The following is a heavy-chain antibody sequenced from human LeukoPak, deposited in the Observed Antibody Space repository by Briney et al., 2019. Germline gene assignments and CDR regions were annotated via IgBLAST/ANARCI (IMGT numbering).Heavy chain of an antibody. CDR1: GGSLSSYY. CDR2: IYTSGST. Sequence: SETLSLTCTVSGGSLSSYYWSWIRQPAGKGLEWIGRIYTSGSTNYNPSLKSRVTMSVDTSKNQFSLKLSSVTAADTAVYYCARELWELSAFDYWGQGTLVTVSS. D-gene: IGHD1-26*01. J-gene: IGHJ4*02. CDR3: ARELWELSAFDY. V-gene: IGHV4-4*07.